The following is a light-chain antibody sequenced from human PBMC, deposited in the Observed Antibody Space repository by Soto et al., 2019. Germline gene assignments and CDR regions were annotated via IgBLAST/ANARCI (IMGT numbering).Light chain of an antibody. CDR1: QSISSN. Sequence: DIVMTQSPGSLSVSPGERATLSCRASQSISSNLAWYQQKPGQAPRLLMFRTSSRATGFPARFSGSGSGTEFNLTISSLQSEDFGVYYCQQYNNWPRATFGGGTKVDIK. CDR3: QQYNNWPRAT. V-gene: IGKV3-15*01. CDR2: RTS. J-gene: IGKJ4*01.